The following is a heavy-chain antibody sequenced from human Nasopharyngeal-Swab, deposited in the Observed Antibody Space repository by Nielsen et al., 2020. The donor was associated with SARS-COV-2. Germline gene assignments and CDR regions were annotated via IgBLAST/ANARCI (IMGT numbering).Heavy chain of an antibody. D-gene: IGHD2-15*01. V-gene: IGHV4-34*01. J-gene: IGHJ6*03. Sequence: SETLSLTFAVYGGSFSGHQWSWVRQTPGKGLEWIGEVNHVGGTNYNPSLKSRVTISVATSKNQFSLKLTSFTAADTAVYYCARAGAGVVASPVLGLGPFYYYHFMDVWGQGTTVTVSS. CDR3: ARAGAGVVASPVLGLGPFYYYHFMDV. CDR1: GGSFSGHQ. CDR2: VNHVGGT.